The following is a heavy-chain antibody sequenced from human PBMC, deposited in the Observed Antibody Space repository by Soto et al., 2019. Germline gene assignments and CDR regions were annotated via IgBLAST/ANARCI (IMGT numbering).Heavy chain of an antibody. Sequence: QLQLQESGPGLVKPSETLSLTCTVSGGSISSSSYYWGWIRQPPGKGLEWIGSIYYSGSTYYNPSLKSRVTISVDTSKNQFSLKLSSVTAADTAVYYCARRQGSWELLHAFDIWGQGTMVTVSS. D-gene: IGHD1-26*01. CDR2: IYYSGST. V-gene: IGHV4-39*01. J-gene: IGHJ3*02. CDR1: GGSISSSSYY. CDR3: ARRQGSWELLHAFDI.